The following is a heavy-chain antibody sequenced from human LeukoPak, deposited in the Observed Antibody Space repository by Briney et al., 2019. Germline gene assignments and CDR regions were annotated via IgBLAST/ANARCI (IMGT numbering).Heavy chain of an antibody. J-gene: IGHJ3*02. D-gene: IGHD3-22*01. CDR3: ARAYDYYDSSGYYRSGAFDI. CDR2: ISYDGSNK. CDR1: GFTFNRYW. V-gene: IGHV3-30-3*01. Sequence: GGSLRLSCAASGFTFNRYWMSWVRQAPGKGLEWVAVISYDGSNKYYADSVKGRFTISRDNSKNTLYLQTNSLRAEDTAVYYCARAYDYYDSSGYYRSGAFDIWGQGTMVTVSS.